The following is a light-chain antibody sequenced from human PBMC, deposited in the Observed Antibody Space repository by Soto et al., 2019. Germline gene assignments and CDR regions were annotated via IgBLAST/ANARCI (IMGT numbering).Light chain of an antibody. Sequence: DIQITQSPSSLSASVGDRLTIACRASQSIGYYLNWYQQKPGKAPQLLIYAASNLQSGVPSRFSGSGSGTEFTLTISSLQPEDFATYYCLQHNSYPWTFGQGTKVDIK. CDR2: AAS. CDR1: QSIGYY. CDR3: LQHNSYPWT. V-gene: IGKV1-17*01. J-gene: IGKJ1*01.